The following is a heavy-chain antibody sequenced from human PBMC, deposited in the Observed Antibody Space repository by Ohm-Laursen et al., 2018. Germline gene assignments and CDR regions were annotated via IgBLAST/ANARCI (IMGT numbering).Heavy chain of an antibody. V-gene: IGHV1-2*02. D-gene: IGHD6-13*01. CDR2: IHPNSGGT. CDR1: GYTFTGHY. CDR3: AKAYSATSWYLDL. J-gene: IGHJ2*01. Sequence: ATVKISCKAFGYTFTGHYLYWVRQAPGQGLEWVGWIHPNSGGTMYAQNFQDRVTMTRDTSISTAYMELSRLTSDDTAMYYCAKAYSATSWYLDLWGRGTLVTVSS.